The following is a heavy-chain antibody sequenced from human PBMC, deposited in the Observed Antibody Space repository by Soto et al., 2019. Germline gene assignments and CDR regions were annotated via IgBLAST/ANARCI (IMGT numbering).Heavy chain of an antibody. D-gene: IGHD2-15*01. V-gene: IGHV4-4*02. CDR1: GGSISSSNW. J-gene: IGHJ6*02. Sequence: SETLSLTCAVSGGSISSSNWWSWVRQPPGKGLEWIGEIYHSGSTNYNPSLKSRVTISVDKSKNQFSLKLSSVTAADTAVYYCASMGSGYQYYYGMDVWGQGTTVTV. CDR3: ASMGSGYQYYYGMDV. CDR2: IYHSGST.